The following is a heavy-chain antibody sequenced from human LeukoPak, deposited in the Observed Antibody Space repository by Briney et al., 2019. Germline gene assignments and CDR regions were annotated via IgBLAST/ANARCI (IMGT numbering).Heavy chain of an antibody. CDR3: ARSGSPPSPLDY. V-gene: IGHV3-33*01. CDR2: IWYDGSNK. CDR1: GFTFSSYG. J-gene: IGHJ4*02. D-gene: IGHD6-13*01. Sequence: PGGSLRLSCAASGFTFSSYGMPWVRQAPGKGLEWVAVIWYDGSNKYYADSVKGRFTISRDNSKNTLYLQMNSLRAEDTAVYYCARSGSPPSPLDYWGQGTLVTVSS.